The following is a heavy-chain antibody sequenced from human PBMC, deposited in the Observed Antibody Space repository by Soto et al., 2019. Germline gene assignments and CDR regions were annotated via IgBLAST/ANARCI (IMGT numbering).Heavy chain of an antibody. D-gene: IGHD6-13*01. CDR2: INYSGST. CDR1: GGSISSYY. Sequence: PSETLSLTCTVSGGSISSYYWSWIRQPPGKGLEWIGYINYSGSTYYNPSLKSRVTMSVDTSKNQFSLKLSSVTAVDTAVYYCARIAASGRGPWLDPWGQGTLVTVSS. CDR3: ARIAASGRGPWLDP. V-gene: IGHV4-59*04. J-gene: IGHJ5*02.